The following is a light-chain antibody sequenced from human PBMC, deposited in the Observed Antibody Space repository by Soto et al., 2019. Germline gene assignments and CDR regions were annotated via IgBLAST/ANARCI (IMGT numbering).Light chain of an antibody. CDR3: QQYGSSPLT. CDR2: GAS. J-gene: IGKJ4*01. Sequence: EIVLTQSPGTPSLSPGERATLSCRASQSVSSSYLAWYQQKPGQAPRLLIYGASSRATGIPDRFSGSVSGTDFTLTFSRLEPEDLAVYDCQQYGSSPLTFGGGTKVEIK. V-gene: IGKV3-20*01. CDR1: QSVSSSY.